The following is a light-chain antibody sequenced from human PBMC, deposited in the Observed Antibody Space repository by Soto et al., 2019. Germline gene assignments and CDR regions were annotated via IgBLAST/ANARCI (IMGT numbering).Light chain of an antibody. CDR3: AAWDDSLRGVV. J-gene: IGLJ2*01. CDR1: LSNIGSNF. Sequence: QSVLTQPPSASGTPGQRGTISCSGSLSNIGSNFIYWYQQLPGSAPKLLINRNNERPSGVPDRFSGSKSGTSASLAISGLRSEDEADYHCAAWDDSLRGVVFGGGTQLTVL. CDR2: RNN. V-gene: IGLV1-47*01.